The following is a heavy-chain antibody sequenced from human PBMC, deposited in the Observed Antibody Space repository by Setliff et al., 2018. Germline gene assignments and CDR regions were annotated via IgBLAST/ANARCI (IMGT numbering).Heavy chain of an antibody. CDR2: ISPHSGRA. J-gene: IGHJ5*01. Sequence: ASVKVSCKASGYTFSDYGVSWVRQAPGQGLEWMGWISPHSGRAFYAPQFQDRVIMTTDTSTNTAYLDLRSLRSDDTAVYYCARELRSPYWHLDSWGRGTQVTVSS. D-gene: IGHD3-16*01. V-gene: IGHV1-18*01. CDR1: GYTFSDYG. CDR3: ARELRSPYWHLDS.